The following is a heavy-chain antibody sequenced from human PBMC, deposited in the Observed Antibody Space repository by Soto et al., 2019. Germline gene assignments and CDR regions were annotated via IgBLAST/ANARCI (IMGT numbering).Heavy chain of an antibody. CDR3: AREPVLMVRGVRFSWFDP. CDR2: IYYSGST. Sequence: SETLSLTCTVSGGSISSYYWSWIRQPPGKGLEWIGYIYYSGSTNYNPSLKSRVTISVDTSKNQFSLKLSSVTAADTAVYYCAREPVLMVRGVRFSWFDPWGQGTLVTVSS. J-gene: IGHJ5*02. CDR1: GGSISSYY. V-gene: IGHV4-59*01. D-gene: IGHD3-10*01.